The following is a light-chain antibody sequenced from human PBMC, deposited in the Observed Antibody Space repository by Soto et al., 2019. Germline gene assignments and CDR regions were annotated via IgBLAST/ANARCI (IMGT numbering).Light chain of an antibody. V-gene: IGLV2-11*01. J-gene: IGLJ1*01. CDR2: DVS. CDR1: SSDVGGYNY. Sequence: QSALTQPRSVSGSPGQSVTISCTGTSSDVGGYNYVSWYQQHPGKAPKLMIYDVSKRPSGVPDRFSGSKSCNTASLTISGLQPEDEADYYCCSYAGSYVFGTGTKVTVL. CDR3: CSYAGSYV.